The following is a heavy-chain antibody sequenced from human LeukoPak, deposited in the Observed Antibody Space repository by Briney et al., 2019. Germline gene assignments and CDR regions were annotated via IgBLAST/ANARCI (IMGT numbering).Heavy chain of an antibody. CDR1: GFTFSIHA. CDR3: AELGITMIGGV. Sequence: GGSLRLSCAASGFTFSIHAMSWVRQAPGKGLEWVSGISESGSNTYYADSVKGRFTISRDNSMNTLYLQINSLRAEDTAVYYCAELGITMIGGVWGKGTTVTISS. V-gene: IGHV3-23*01. J-gene: IGHJ6*04. D-gene: IGHD3-10*02. CDR2: ISESGSNT.